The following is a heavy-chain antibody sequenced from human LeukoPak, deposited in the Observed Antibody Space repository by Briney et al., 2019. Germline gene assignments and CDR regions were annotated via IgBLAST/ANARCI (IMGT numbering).Heavy chain of an antibody. V-gene: IGHV3-73*01. CDR2: IRSKANSYAT. J-gene: IGHJ4*02. CDR1: GFTFSGSA. D-gene: IGHD6-19*01. Sequence: PGGSLRLSCAASGFTFSGSAMHWVRQASGKGLEWVGRIRSKANSYATAYAASVKGRFTISRDDLKNTAYLQMNSLKTEDTAVYYCTRHEGISSGYDYWGQGTLVTVSS. CDR3: TRHEGISSGYDY.